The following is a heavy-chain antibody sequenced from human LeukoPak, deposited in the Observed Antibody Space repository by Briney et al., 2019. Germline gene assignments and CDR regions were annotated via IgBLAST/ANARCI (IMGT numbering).Heavy chain of an antibody. CDR2: ISSSSSYI. CDR1: GFTFSSYS. D-gene: IGHD6-19*01. J-gene: IGHJ4*02. CDR3: ASVIAVAGTPHDY. V-gene: IGHV3-21*01. Sequence: PGGSLRLSCAPSGFTFSSYSMNWVRQAPGKGLEWVSSISSSSSYIYYADSVKGRFTISRDNAKNSLYLQMNSLRAEDTAVYYCASVIAVAGTPHDYWGQGTLVTVSS.